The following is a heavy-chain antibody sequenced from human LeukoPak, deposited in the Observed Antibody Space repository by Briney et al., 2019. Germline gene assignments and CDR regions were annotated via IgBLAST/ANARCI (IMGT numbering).Heavy chain of an antibody. CDR1: GYRFTNYW. Sequence: RGESLKISCKGSGYRFTNYWIGWVRQMPGKGLEWMGIIYPGDSNTRCSPSFQGQVTISADKSINTAYVQWSSLKASDTAMYYCARRVVNNRNWYFNLWGRGTLVTVSS. J-gene: IGHJ2*01. CDR3: ARRVVNNRNWYFNL. D-gene: IGHD4-23*01. V-gene: IGHV5-51*01. CDR2: IYPGDSNT.